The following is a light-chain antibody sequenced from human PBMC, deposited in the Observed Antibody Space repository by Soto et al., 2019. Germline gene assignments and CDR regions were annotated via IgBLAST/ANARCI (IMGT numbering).Light chain of an antibody. J-gene: IGKJ4*01. CDR1: QSVSSN. Sequence: EIVMTQSPATLSVSPGERATLSCRASQSVSSNLAWYQQKLGQAPRLLIYGASTRATGIPARFSGSGSGTEFTITISSLQAEDFAFYYCQQYNNWPLTFGGGTKVEIK. CDR3: QQYNNWPLT. V-gene: IGKV3-15*01. CDR2: GAS.